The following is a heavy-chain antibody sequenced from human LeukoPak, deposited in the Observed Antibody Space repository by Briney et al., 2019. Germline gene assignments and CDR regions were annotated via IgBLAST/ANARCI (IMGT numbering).Heavy chain of an antibody. CDR1: GGSFSGYY. D-gene: IGHD3-3*01. CDR2: INHSGST. J-gene: IGHJ6*03. Sequence: SETLSLTCAVYGGSFSGYYWSWIRQPPGKGLEWIGEINHSGSTNYNPSLKSRVTISVDTSRNQFSLKLSSVTAADTAVYYCARTLLTIFGVVMGYMDVWGKGTTVTVSS. V-gene: IGHV4-34*01. CDR3: ARTLLTIFGVVMGYMDV.